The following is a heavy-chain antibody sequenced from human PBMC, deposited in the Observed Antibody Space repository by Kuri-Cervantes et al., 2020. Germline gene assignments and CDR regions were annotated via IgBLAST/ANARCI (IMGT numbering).Heavy chain of an antibody. CDR1: GYSISSGFY. CDR2: IFHSGST. V-gene: IGHV4-38-2*01. CDR3: ARGGGGVDY. D-gene: IGHD3-16*01. Sequence: ESLKISCAVSGYSISSGFYWAWIRQPPGKGLEWIGSIFHSGSTNYNPSLKSRVTISVDTSKNQFSLKLSSVTAADTAVYYCARGGGGVDYWGQGTLVTVSS. J-gene: IGHJ4*02.